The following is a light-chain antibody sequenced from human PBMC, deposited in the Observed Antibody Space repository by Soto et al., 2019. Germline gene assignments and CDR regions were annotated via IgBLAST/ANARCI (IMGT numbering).Light chain of an antibody. Sequence: EFVLTQSPGTLSLSPGERAALPCRASQTVRNNYLAWYQQKPGQAPRLLIYDASSRATGIPDRFSGGGSGTDFTLTISRLEPEDFAVYYCQQYGSSPITFGQGTRLEI. CDR1: QTVRNNY. CDR2: DAS. J-gene: IGKJ5*01. CDR3: QQYGSSPIT. V-gene: IGKV3-20*01.